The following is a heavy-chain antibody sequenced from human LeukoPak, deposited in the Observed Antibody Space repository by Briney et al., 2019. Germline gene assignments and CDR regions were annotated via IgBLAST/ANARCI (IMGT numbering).Heavy chain of an antibody. D-gene: IGHD6-6*01. CDR3: ASSEYSSSSGIYYFDY. CDR2: ISYDGSNK. J-gene: IGHJ4*02. CDR1: GFTFSSYA. V-gene: IGHV3-30*04. Sequence: GGSLRLSCAASGFTFSSYAMSWVRQAPGKGLEWVAVISYDGSNKYYADSVKGRFTISRDNAKNSMYLQMNSLRAEDTAVYYFASSEYSSSSGIYYFDYWGQGTLVTVSS.